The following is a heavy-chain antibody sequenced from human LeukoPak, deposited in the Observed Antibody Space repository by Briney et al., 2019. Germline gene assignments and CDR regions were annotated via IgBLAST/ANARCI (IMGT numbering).Heavy chain of an antibody. V-gene: IGHV1-2*02. D-gene: IGHD6-13*01. CDR2: INPNSGGT. CDR1: GYTFTGYY. Sequence: ASVKVSCKASGYTFTGYYMHWVRQAPGRGLEWMGWINPNSGGTNYARKFQGRVTMTRDTSISTAYMELSRLRSDDTAVYYCARDLWQPPDYWGQGTLVTVSS. J-gene: IGHJ4*02. CDR3: ARDLWQPPDY.